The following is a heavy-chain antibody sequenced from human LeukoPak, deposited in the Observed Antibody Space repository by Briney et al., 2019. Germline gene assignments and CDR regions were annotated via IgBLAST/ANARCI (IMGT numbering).Heavy chain of an antibody. CDR3: ARGLGRQQPRFDY. J-gene: IGHJ4*02. V-gene: IGHV3-66*02. CDR1: GFTVSSNY. Sequence: GGSLRLSCAASGFTVSSNYMSWVRQAPGKGLEWVSVIYSGGSTYYADSMKGRFTISRDNSKNTLYLQMNSLRAEDTAVYYCARGLGRQQPRFDYWGQGTLVTVSS. D-gene: IGHD6-13*01. CDR2: IYSGGST.